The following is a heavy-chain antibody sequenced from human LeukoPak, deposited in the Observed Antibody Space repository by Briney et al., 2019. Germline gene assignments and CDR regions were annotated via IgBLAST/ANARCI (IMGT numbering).Heavy chain of an antibody. V-gene: IGHV1-2*02. CDR3: ARPNYYDSSAGAFDI. CDR2: INPNSGGT. CDR1: GYTFTGCY. Sequence: ASVKVSCKASGYTFTGCYMHWVRQAPGQGLEWMGWINPNSGGTNYAQKFQGRVTMTRDTSISTAYMELSRLRSDDTAVYYCARPNYYDSSAGAFDIWGQGTMVTVSS. D-gene: IGHD3-22*01. J-gene: IGHJ3*02.